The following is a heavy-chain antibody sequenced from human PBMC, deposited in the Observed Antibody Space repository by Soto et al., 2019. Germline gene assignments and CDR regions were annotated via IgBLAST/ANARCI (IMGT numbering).Heavy chain of an antibody. D-gene: IGHD5-12*01. CDR2: INDSGST. Sequence: SETLSLTCTVSGGSFSSSSYYWGWIRQPPGKGLEWIVSINDSGSTYYNPSLKSRVTISVDTTKNQFSLKLSSETAADTAVYYCARRPGGYEKHYYFDYWGQGTLVTVSS. CDR3: ARRPGGYEKHYYFDY. J-gene: IGHJ4*02. CDR1: GGSFSSSSYY. V-gene: IGHV4-39*01.